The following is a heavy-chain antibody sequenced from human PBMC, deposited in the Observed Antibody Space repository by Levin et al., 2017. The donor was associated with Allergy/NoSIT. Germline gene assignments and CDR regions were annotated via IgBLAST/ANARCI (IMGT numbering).Heavy chain of an antibody. CDR3: ARGGGYCSSTSCYAGVYFDY. J-gene: IGHJ4*02. CDR2: IWYDGSNK. D-gene: IGHD2-2*01. V-gene: IGHV3-33*01. Sequence: PGGSLRLSCAASGFTFSSYGMHWVRQAPGKGLEWVAVIWYDGSNKYYADSVKGRFTISRDNSKNTLYLQMNSLRAEDTAVYYCARGGGYCSSTSCYAGVYFDYWGQGTLVTVSS. CDR1: GFTFSSYG.